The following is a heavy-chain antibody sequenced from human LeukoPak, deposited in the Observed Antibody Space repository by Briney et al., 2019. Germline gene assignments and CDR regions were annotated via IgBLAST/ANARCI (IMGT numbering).Heavy chain of an antibody. J-gene: IGHJ4*02. CDR3: SRRRIDCSSTSCYVDY. D-gene: IGHD2-2*01. CDR2: MNPNSGDT. Sequence: ASVKVSCKASGYTFTGYYIHWMRQAPGQGLEWMGWMNPNSGDTSYAQKFQGRVTMTRDTPISTAYMELSRLRSDATAVYYCSRRRIDCSSTSCYVDYWGQGTLVTVSS. V-gene: IGHV1-2*02. CDR1: GYTFTGYY.